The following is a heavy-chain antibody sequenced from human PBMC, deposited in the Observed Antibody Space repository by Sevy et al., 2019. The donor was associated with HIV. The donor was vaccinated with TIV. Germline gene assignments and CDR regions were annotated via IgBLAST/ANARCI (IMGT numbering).Heavy chain of an antibody. D-gene: IGHD5-12*01. V-gene: IGHV3-48*01. CDR1: GFSLSSYS. CDR2: ISGSSTTI. Sequence: GGSLRLSCAASGFSLSSYSMNWVRQAPGKGLESASYISGSSTTIYYADSVKGRFTISRDNAKNSLYLQMNSLRAEDTAVYYCAREGGYSDQGMDVWGQGSTVTVSS. CDR3: AREGGYSDQGMDV. J-gene: IGHJ6*02.